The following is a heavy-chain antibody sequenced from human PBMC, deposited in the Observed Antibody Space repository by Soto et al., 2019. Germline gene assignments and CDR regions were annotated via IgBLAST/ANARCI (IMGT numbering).Heavy chain of an antibody. D-gene: IGHD3-3*01. CDR3: ARDNILGILYGGMDV. CDR1: VGSISSGDYY. J-gene: IGHJ6*02. V-gene: IGHV4-30-4*01. Sequence: TLSLTGTVSVGSISSGDYYWSWIRQPPGKGLEWIGYIYYSGSTYYNPSLKSRVTISVDTSKNQFSLKLSSVTAADTAVYYCARDNILGILYGGMDVWGQGTTVTVS. CDR2: IYYSGST.